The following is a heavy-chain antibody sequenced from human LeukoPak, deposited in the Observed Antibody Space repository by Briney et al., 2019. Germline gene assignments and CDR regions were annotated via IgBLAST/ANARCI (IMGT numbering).Heavy chain of an antibody. J-gene: IGHJ6*03. CDR2: INHSGST. Sequence: SETLSLTCAVYGGSFSGYYWSWIRQPPGKGLEWIGEINHSGSTNYNPSLKSRVTISVDTSKNQFSLKLSSVTAADTAVYYCARGLAVAGTDYYYYMDVWGKGTTVTVSS. D-gene: IGHD6-19*01. V-gene: IGHV4-34*01. CDR3: ARGLAVAGTDYYYYMDV. CDR1: GGSFSGYY.